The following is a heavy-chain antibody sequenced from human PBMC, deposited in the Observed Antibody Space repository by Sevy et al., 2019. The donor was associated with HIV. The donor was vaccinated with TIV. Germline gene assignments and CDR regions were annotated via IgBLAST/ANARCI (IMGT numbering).Heavy chain of an antibody. J-gene: IGHJ4*02. CDR2: IYYSGTT. V-gene: IGHV4-59*01. D-gene: IGHD3-16*01. CDR1: GGSIISYY. Sequence: SETLSLTCTVSGGSIISYYWSWIRQPPGKGLEWIGYIYYSGTTNYNPSLKSRVTISVDTSKNQFSLRLSSVTAADTAVYYCARVFRERGTKYYFEYWGQETLVTVSS. CDR3: ARVFRERGTKYYFEY.